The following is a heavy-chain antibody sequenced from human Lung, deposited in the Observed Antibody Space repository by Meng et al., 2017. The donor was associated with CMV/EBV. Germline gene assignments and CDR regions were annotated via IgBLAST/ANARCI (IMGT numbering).Heavy chain of an antibody. J-gene: IGHJ4*02. D-gene: IGHD6-6*01. CDR2: IRHSGDIT. V-gene: IGHV4-34*01. Sequence: SETLSLXCGIYGGSLSGYYWSCIRQTPGKGREWIGEIRHSGDITNYNPSLKSRVTISIDTSKKQFSLKLGAVTAADTAVFYCARQYSSSYYTDFWGQGPLVTVSS. CDR1: GGSLSGYY. CDR3: ARQYSSSYYTDF.